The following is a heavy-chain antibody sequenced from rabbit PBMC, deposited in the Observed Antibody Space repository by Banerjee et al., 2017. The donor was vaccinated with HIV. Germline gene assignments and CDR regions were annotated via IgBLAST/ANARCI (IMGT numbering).Heavy chain of an antibody. D-gene: IGHD1-1*01. CDR2: IGTGSGST. CDR1: GFSFSSGYY. Sequence: QEQLEESGGDLVKPEGSLTLTCTASGFSFSSGYYMSWVRQAPGKGLEWIGCIGTGSGSTYYASWAKGRFTISKTSSTTVTLQMTSLTAADTATYFCASGYSDVYFNLWGQGPLVTVS. CDR3: ASGYSDVYFNL. V-gene: IGHV1S45*01. J-gene: IGHJ4*01.